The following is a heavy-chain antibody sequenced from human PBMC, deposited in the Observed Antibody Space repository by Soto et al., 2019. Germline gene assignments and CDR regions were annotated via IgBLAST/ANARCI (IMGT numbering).Heavy chain of an antibody. Sequence: GASVKGSCKASGGTFNSCAISWVRQAPGQGLEWMGGIIPIFGTANYAQTLQGRVTMTADEFTSTAYMELSSLRSEDTAVYYCARTYLPPASLSAPSYYYGMDVWGQGTTVTVSS. CDR1: GGTFNSCA. D-gene: IGHD2-2*01. V-gene: IGHV1-69*13. CDR3: ARTYLPPASLSAPSYYYGMDV. CDR2: IIPIFGTA. J-gene: IGHJ6*02.